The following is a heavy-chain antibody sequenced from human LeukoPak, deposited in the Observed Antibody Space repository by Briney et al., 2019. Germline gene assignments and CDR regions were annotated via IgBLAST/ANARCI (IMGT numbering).Heavy chain of an antibody. D-gene: IGHD2-15*01. V-gene: IGHV3-33*01. CDR1: GFTFSSYG. Sequence: PGGSLRLSCAASGFTFSSYGMHWVRQAPGKGLEWVAVIWYDGSNKYYADSVKGRFTISRDTSKNTLYLQMNSLRAEDTAVYYCAREVVAALLYYYYYGMDVWGQGTTVTVSS. CDR3: AREVVAALLYYYYYGMDV. CDR2: IWYDGSNK. J-gene: IGHJ6*02.